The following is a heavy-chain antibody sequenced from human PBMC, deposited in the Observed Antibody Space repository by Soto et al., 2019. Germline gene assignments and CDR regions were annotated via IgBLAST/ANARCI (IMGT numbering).Heavy chain of an antibody. J-gene: IGHJ6*02. Sequence: QVQLVQSGAEVKKPGSSVKVSCKASGGTFSSYAISWVRQAPGQGLEWMGGIIPIFGTANYAQKFQGRVTITADESTSTAYMELSRLRSEDTAVYYCARGKLVPAWAYYYYGMDVWGQGTTVTVSS. CDR3: ARGKLVPAWAYYYYGMDV. D-gene: IGHD2-2*01. CDR1: GGTFSSYA. V-gene: IGHV1-69*12. CDR2: IIPIFGTA.